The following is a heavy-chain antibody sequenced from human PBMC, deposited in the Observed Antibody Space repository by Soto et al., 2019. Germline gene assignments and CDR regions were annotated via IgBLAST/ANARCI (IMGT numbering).Heavy chain of an antibody. CDR2: IFHSGLT. Sequence: PSETLSLTCAVSGGSIISSGHYWGWIRQPPGKGLEWIGNIFHSGLTYYNPSLKSRVTISVDTSKNQFSLKLSSVTAADTAVYYCARLVGRYYYGSGSYYNVRDVWGQGTTVTVSS. D-gene: IGHD3-10*01. V-gene: IGHV4-39*01. J-gene: IGHJ6*02. CDR3: ARLVGRYYYGSGSYYNVRDV. CDR1: GGSIISSGHY.